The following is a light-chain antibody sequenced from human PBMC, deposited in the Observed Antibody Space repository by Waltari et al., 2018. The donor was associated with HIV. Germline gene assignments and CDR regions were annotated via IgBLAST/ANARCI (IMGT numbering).Light chain of an antibody. V-gene: IGKV1-6*02. Sequence: AVQLTQPPYSVSGFLGDRVTFTCRASQGISNDLSWFQLKPGTAPKLLIYASTILQTGVLTKFRGSASCTHFTRTISNLQSEDFGTYFCLQDFNYPWTFGQGTKVE. CDR1: QGISND. J-gene: IGKJ1*01. CDR3: LQDFNYPWT. CDR2: AST.